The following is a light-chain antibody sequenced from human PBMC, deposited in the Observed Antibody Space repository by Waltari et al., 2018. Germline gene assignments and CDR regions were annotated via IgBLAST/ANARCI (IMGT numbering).Light chain of an antibody. CDR2: DAS. CDR1: QSVGTY. V-gene: IGKV3-11*01. CDR3: QQRTDWPPLT. Sequence: EIVLTQSPATLSLSPGERATLSCRASQSVGTYLAWYQQKPGQAPRLLISDASYRASGIPARCSGRGSVTDFTLTISSLEPEDFAIYYCQQRTDWPPLTVGGGTKVEIK. J-gene: IGKJ4*01.